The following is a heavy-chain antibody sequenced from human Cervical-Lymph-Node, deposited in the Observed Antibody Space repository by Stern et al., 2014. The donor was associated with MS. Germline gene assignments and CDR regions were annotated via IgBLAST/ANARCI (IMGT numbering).Heavy chain of an antibody. CDR1: GVGPISNCY. CDR3: ARGPFGSSFDY. V-gene: IGHV4-59*01. CDR2: IYSSGST. Sequence: QVQLQESGPGLVKPSETLSLTCTVSGVGPISNCYWSWIRQPPGKGLEWFGYIYSSGSTNYNPSLKSRVTISVDTSKNQFSLKLSSVTAADTAVYYCARGPFGSSFDYWGQGTLVTVSS. J-gene: IGHJ4*02. D-gene: IGHD6-13*01.